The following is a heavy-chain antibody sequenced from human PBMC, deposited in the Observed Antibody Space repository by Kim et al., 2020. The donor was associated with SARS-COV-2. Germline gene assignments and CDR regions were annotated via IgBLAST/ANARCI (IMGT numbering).Heavy chain of an antibody. Sequence: THYNPSLKSRVTISVDTSKNQFSLKLSSVTAADTTVYYCARAEQWYAFDIWGQGTMVTVSS. V-gene: IGHV4-34*01. J-gene: IGHJ3*02. D-gene: IGHD6-19*01. CDR2: T. CDR3: ARAEQWYAFDI.